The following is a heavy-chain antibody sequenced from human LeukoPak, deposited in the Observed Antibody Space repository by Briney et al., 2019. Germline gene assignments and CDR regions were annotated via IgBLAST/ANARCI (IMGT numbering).Heavy chain of an antibody. CDR1: GYTFTGYY. CDR3: ARDLTSGYYGFLY. CDR2: INPNSGGT. J-gene: IGHJ4*02. Sequence: GASVKVSCKASGYTFTGYYMHWVRQAPGQGVEWMGWINPNSGGTNYAQKFQGRVTMTRDTSISTAYMELSRLRSDDTAVYYCARDLTSGYYGFLYWGQGTLVTVSS. V-gene: IGHV1-2*02. D-gene: IGHD3-22*01.